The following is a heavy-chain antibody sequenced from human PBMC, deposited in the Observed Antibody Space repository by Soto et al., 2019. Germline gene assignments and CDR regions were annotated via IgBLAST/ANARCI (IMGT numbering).Heavy chain of an antibody. J-gene: IGHJ4*02. Sequence: QVQLVESGGGVVQPGRSLRLSCAASGYTFSSYGMHWVRQAPGKGLEWVAVIWYDGSNKYYADSVKGRFTISRDNSKNTLYLQMNSLRAEDTALYYCARAGYYDSSSHFDYWGQGTLVTVSS. CDR1: GYTFSSYG. D-gene: IGHD3-22*01. V-gene: IGHV3-33*01. CDR3: ARAGYYDSSSHFDY. CDR2: IWYDGSNK.